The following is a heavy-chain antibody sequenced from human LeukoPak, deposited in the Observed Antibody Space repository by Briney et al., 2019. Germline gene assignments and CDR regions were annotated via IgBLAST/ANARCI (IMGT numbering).Heavy chain of an antibody. D-gene: IGHD3-22*01. J-gene: IGHJ4*02. Sequence: ASVKVSCKASGYTFTSYYIHWGRQAPGQGLELMGIINPSGGSTSYAQKFQGKGTMTRGRAKSTVYMVLRSLRSEDTAVYYCARDADDSSGYSNVDCGGQGTLVTVSS. CDR1: GYTFTSYY. CDR2: INPSGGST. CDR3: ARDADDSSGYSNVDC. V-gene: IGHV1-46*01.